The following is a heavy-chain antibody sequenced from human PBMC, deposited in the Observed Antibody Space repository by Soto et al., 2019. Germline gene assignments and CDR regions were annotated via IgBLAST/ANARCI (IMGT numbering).Heavy chain of an antibody. V-gene: IGHV3-23*01. D-gene: IGHD2-8*01. J-gene: IGHJ4*02. CDR3: AKVIFVKMVLYPYYFDY. CDR1: GFTFSSYA. Sequence: EVQLLESGGGLVQPGGSLRLSCAASGFTFSSYAMSWVRQAPGKGLEWVSAISGSGGSTYYADSVKGRFTISRDNSKNTLYLQMNSLRAEDTAVYYCAKVIFVKMVLYPYYFDYWGQGTLVTVSS. CDR2: ISGSGGST.